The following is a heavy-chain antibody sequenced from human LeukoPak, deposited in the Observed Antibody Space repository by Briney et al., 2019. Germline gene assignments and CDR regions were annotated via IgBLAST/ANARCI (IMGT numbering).Heavy chain of an antibody. CDR3: AKDLVAVAGLNYFDY. D-gene: IGHD6-19*01. V-gene: IGHV3-23*01. CDR1: GFTFSSYA. CDR2: ISGSDSST. Sequence: GGSLRLSCAASGFTFSSYAMSWVRQAPGKGLEWVSAISGSDSSTYYADSVKGRFTISRDNSKNTLYLQMNSLRAEDTAAYYCAKDLVAVAGLNYFDYWGQGTLVTVFS. J-gene: IGHJ4*02.